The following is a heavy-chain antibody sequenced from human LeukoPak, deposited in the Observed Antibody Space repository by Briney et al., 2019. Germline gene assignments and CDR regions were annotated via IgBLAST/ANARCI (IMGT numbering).Heavy chain of an antibody. D-gene: IGHD3-10*01. J-gene: IGHJ6*02. CDR3: AIAGNRWFGEKHPDYGMDV. Sequence: SVKVSCKASGATFSSYAISWVRQAPGQGLEWMGGIIPIFGTANYAQKLQGRVTITADESTSTAYMELSSLRSEDTAVYYCAIAGNRWFGEKHPDYGMDVWGQGTTVTVSS. CDR2: IIPIFGTA. V-gene: IGHV1-69*13. CDR1: GATFSSYA.